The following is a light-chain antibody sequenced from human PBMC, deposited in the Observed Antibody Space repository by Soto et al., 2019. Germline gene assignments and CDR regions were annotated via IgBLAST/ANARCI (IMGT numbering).Light chain of an antibody. Sequence: DIQMPQSASSLSASVGDRFTITCRASQSISSYLNWYQQRPGKAPNLLIYDATRLHSGVPPRFSGSGYGTDFTLTITSLQLEDFATYYCQQSDVSPRTFGQGTKVDI. CDR3: QQSDVSPRT. CDR2: DAT. CDR1: QSISSY. V-gene: IGKV1-39*01. J-gene: IGKJ1*01.